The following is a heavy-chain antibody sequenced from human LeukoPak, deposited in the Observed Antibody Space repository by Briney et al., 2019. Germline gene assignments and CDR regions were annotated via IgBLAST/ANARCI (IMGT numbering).Heavy chain of an antibody. J-gene: IGHJ3*01. D-gene: IGHD2-21*01. CDR2: MKSDGSEI. CDR3: VKDHSGSGRAFDV. CDR1: GFSFSVTW. V-gene: IGHV3-74*01. Sequence: GGSLRLSCAGSGFSFSVTWMHWLRQVPGEGPVWVSCMKSDGSEINYADSVKGRYTISRDNDRNTLHLQMNSLRVEDTAVYYCVKDHSGSGRAFDVWGQGTKVTVSA.